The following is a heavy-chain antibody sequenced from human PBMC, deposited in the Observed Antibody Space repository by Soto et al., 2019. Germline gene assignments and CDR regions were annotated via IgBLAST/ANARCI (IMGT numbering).Heavy chain of an antibody. D-gene: IGHD2-15*01. Sequence: QITLKESGPTLVKPTQTLTLTCTFSGFSLSTSGVGVGWIRQPPGKALEWLALIYWNDDKRYSPSLKSRLTTTKDTSKRPVVLTMTNMDPVDTATYYCARATDCSGGSCYSRGFDYWGEGTLVTVSS. V-gene: IGHV2-5*01. J-gene: IGHJ4*02. CDR3: ARATDCSGGSCYSRGFDY. CDR1: GFSLSTSGVG. CDR2: IYWNDDK.